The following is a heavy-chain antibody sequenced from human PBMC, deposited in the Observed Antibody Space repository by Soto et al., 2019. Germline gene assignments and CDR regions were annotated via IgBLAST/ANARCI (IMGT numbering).Heavy chain of an antibody. CDR2: MNPNSGNT. CDR1: GYTFTSYD. CDR3: ARDGEGIAVPGNSFDI. J-gene: IGHJ3*02. Sequence: ASVKVSCKASGYTFTSYDINWVRQATGQGLEWMGWMNPNSGNTGYAQKFQGRVTMTRNTSISTAYMELSSLRSEDTAVYYCARDGEGIAVPGNSFDIWGQGTMVTVSS. V-gene: IGHV1-8*01. D-gene: IGHD6-19*01.